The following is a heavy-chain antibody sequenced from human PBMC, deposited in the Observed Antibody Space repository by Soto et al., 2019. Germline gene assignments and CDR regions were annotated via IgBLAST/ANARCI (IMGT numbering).Heavy chain of an antibody. D-gene: IGHD1-26*01. Sequence: ASVKVSCKASGYTFNSYNMQWVRQAPGQGLEWMGVINPSSGSTNYAQKFQGRVIMTRDTSTNTVYMELSTLRSDDTAVYCCARIYSGSGVDYWGQGTLVTVSS. J-gene: IGHJ4*02. CDR2: INPSSGST. CDR3: ARIYSGSGVDY. V-gene: IGHV1-46*02. CDR1: GYTFNSYN.